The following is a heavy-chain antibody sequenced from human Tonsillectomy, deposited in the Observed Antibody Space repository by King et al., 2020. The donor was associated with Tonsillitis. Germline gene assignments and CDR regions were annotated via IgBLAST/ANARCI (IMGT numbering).Heavy chain of an antibody. D-gene: IGHD1-1*01. J-gene: IGHJ5*02. CDR1: GGSLSNYY. CDR2: IYYTGST. CDR3: AKGGSLNWFDP. V-gene: IGHV4-59*01. Sequence: QLQESGPGLVKPSETLSLTCTVSGGSLSNYYWSWIRQPPGKGLEWIAYIYYTGSTSYNPSLKSRVTLSVDTSKHQFSLHLTSVTAADTAVYYCAKGGSLNWFDPWGQGTLVTVSS.